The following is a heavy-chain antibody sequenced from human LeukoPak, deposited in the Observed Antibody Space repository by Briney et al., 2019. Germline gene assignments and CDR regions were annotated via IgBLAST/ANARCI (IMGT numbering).Heavy chain of an antibody. D-gene: IGHD4-17*01. J-gene: IGHJ4*02. CDR1: GGSISSYY. CDR2: IYYSGST. CDR3: AREGRQDYVYFDC. V-gene: IGHV4-59*01. Sequence: SETLSLTCTVSGGSISSYYWSWIRQPPGKGLERIGYIYYSGSTNYNPSLKSRVTISVDTSKNQFSLRLTSVTAADTAVYYCAREGRQDYVYFDCWGQGTLVTVSS.